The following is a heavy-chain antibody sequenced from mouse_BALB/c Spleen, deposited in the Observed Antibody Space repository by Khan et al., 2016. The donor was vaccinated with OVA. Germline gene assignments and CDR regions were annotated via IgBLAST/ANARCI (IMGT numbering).Heavy chain of an antibody. J-gene: IGHJ3*01. V-gene: IGHV1S29*02. CDR1: GYTFTDYN. Sequence: VQLKQSGPELVKPGASVKISCKASGYTFTDYNMDWVKQSHGKGLEWIGYIYPNSGGTGYNQKFKTKATLTVDISSSTAYMELRSLTSEDSAVYYCTRSGYGSFAFWGQGTLVTVSA. CDR2: IYPNSGGT. CDR3: TRSGYGSFAF. D-gene: IGHD1-2*01.